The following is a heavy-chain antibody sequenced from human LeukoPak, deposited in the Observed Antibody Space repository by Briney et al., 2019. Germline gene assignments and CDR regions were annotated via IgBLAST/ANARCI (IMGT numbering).Heavy chain of an antibody. CDR1: RGSIRSYY. D-gene: IGHD3-10*01. Sequence: SETLSLTCTVSRGSIRSYYWSWIRQSPEKGLEWIVSFYYGESTKYNPSLKSRVSISVDTSKTQVSLKLNSINAADTAVYYCASGSGSYYFVYWGQGVLVTVSS. CDR2: FYYGEST. V-gene: IGHV4-59*01. J-gene: IGHJ4*02. CDR3: ASGSGSYYFVY.